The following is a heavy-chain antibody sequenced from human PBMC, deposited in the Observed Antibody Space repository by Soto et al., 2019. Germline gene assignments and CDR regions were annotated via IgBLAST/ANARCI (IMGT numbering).Heavy chain of an antibody. D-gene: IGHD3-10*01. CDR1: GYTFTSYF. J-gene: IGHJ3*02. Sequence: QVQLVQSGAEVKKPGSSVKVSCKASGYTFTSYFIHWVRQAPGQGLEWMGVFDPSGVATNSAQKFQGRLTMTRDTSTSTVYLDLTSLGSDDTALYFCARVSLGAFDIWGQGTLVTVSS. CDR3: ARVSLGAFDI. V-gene: IGHV1-46*01. CDR2: FDPSGVAT.